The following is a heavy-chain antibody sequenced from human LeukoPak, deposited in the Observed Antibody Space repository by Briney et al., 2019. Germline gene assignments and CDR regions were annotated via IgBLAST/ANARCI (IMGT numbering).Heavy chain of an antibody. CDR1: GYSFTGHY. J-gene: IGHJ4*02. Sequence: ASVKVSCKSSGYSFTGHYMHWVRQGPGQGLEWMGWIHPNDGRTNYAPKFQCRVTMTRDTSVTTDYMGLSWLTSDDTAVYYCTRDHNRGADYWGQGTLITVSS. V-gene: IGHV1-2*02. CDR2: IHPNDGRT. D-gene: IGHD3-10*01. CDR3: TRDHNRGADY.